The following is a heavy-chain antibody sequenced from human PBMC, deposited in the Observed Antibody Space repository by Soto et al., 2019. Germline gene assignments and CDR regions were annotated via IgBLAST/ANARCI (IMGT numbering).Heavy chain of an antibody. D-gene: IGHD3-10*01. CDR3: ARMGSRPQYYFDY. V-gene: IGHV2-26*01. CDR2: IFSNDEK. J-gene: IGHJ4*02. Sequence: GSGPTLVNPTETLTLTCTVSGFSLSNARMGVSWIRQPPGKALEWLAHIFSNDEKSYSTSLKSRLTISKDTSKSQVVLTMTNMDPVDTATYYCARMGSRPQYYFDYWGQGTLVTVSS. CDR1: GFSLSNARMG.